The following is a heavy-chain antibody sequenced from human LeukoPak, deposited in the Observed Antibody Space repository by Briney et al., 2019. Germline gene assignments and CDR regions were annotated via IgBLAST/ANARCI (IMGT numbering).Heavy chain of an antibody. CDR3: AKTVPYSSGWRATFDH. CDR2: IHYIGST. J-gene: IGHJ4*02. D-gene: IGHD6-19*01. Sequence: SQTLSLTCTVSGGSISSGDYFWGWIRQTPGTGLEWIANIHYIGSTYYNPSLKSRVTISLDKSKNQFSLKVNSVTAADTAVYYCAKTVPYSSGWRATFDHWGQGTLVTVSS. V-gene: IGHV4-39*01. CDR1: GGSISSGDYF.